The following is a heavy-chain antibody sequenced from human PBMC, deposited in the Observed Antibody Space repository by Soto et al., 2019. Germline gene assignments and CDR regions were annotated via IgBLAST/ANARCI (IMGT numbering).Heavy chain of an antibody. CDR3: ARERDGSSWSSAESLQY. Sequence: ASLKVSCKASGYICSNYGINWVAKAPGQGLEWVGCISTYDANTYYAQKFQGRVTMTTDTSTSTAYMELRSLRSDDTAVFYCARERDGSSWSSAESLQYWG. J-gene: IGHJ1*01. D-gene: IGHD6-13*01. CDR1: GYICSNYG. V-gene: IGHV1-18*01. CDR2: ISTYDANT.